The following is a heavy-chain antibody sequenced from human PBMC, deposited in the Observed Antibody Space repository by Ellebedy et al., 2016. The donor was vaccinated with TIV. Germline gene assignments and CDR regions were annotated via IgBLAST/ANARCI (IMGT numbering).Heavy chain of an antibody. Sequence: GESLKISCEASGFNFNMYGMHWVRQAPGKGLEWVAAIWYDGSNENYADSVKGRFTISRDNSLYLQMNSLRADDTAVYYCARDPGVLPGGGLDYWGQGTLVTVS. D-gene: IGHD2-15*01. CDR3: ARDPGVLPGGGLDY. CDR2: IWYDGSNE. V-gene: IGHV3-33*01. CDR1: GFNFNMYG. J-gene: IGHJ4*02.